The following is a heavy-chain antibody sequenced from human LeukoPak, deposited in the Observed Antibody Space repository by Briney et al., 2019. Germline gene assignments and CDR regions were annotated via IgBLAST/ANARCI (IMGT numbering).Heavy chain of an antibody. V-gene: IGHV3-23*01. CDR3: ARDRGSTMVRSFDI. CDR1: GFTFSSYA. CDR2: ISGSGGST. D-gene: IGHD4/OR15-4a*01. Sequence: GGSLRLSCAASGFTFSSYATSWVRQAPGKGLEWVSAISGSGGSTYYADSVKGRFTISRDNAKNSLYLHMSSLRAEDTALYYCARDRGSTMVRSFDIWGQGTMVTVSS. J-gene: IGHJ3*02.